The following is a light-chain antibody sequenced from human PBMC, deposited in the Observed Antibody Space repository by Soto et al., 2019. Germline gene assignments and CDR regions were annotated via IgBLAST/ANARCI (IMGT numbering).Light chain of an antibody. Sequence: DIQMTQSPSTLSASVGDRVTITCRASQSISSWLAWCQQKPGKAPKLLIYQASILESGVPSRFSGSESGTEFTLTISSRQPDDFATYYCQQYSTFPWTFGQGTTVEIK. J-gene: IGKJ1*01. V-gene: IGKV1-5*03. CDR2: QAS. CDR1: QSISSW. CDR3: QQYSTFPWT.